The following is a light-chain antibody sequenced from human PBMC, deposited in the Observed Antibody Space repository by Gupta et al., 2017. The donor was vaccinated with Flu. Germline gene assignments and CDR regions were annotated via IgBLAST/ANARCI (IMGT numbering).Light chain of an antibody. CDR1: QSISSY. CDR2: AAS. CDR3: QQSYSTPRT. V-gene: IGKV1-39*01. Sequence: PSSLSASVGDRVTISCRASQSISSYLNWYQHKPGKAPKLLIYAASSLQSGVPSRFSGSGSGTDFTLTISSLQPEDFATYYCQQSYSTPRTFGQGTKLDIK. J-gene: IGKJ2*01.